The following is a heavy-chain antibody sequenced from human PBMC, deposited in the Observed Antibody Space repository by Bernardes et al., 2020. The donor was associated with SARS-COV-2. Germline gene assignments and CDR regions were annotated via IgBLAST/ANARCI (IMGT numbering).Heavy chain of an antibody. J-gene: IGHJ6*02. V-gene: IGHV3-23*01. CDR3: TKDPAIRMWPPSNYYYGMGV. CDR1: GFDFRSYA. CDR2: ISGGGVNT. D-gene: IGHD2-21*01. Sequence: GGSLRLSCAGSGFDFRSYAMSWVRQAPGKGLEWVSGISGGGVNTDYADSVKGRFTISRDNAKNTVYLQMKSLRADDTAVYYCTKDPAIRMWPPSNYYYGMGVWGQGTTVIVSS.